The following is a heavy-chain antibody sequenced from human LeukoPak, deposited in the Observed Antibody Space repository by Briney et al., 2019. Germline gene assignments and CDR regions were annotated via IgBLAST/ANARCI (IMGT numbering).Heavy chain of an antibody. D-gene: IGHD2-2*01. CDR1: GFTFSSYA. CDR2: ISYDGSNK. J-gene: IGHJ5*02. Sequence: PGRSLRLSCAASGFTFSSYAMHWVRQAPGKGLEWVAVISYDGSNKYYADSVKGRFTISRDNSKNTLCLQMNSLRAEDTAVYYCARDDGYCSSTSCSPGPWGQGTLVTVSS. CDR3: ARDDGYCSSTSCSPGP. V-gene: IGHV3-30-3*01.